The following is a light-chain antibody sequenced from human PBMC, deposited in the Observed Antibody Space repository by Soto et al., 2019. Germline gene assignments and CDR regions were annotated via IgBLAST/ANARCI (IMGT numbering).Light chain of an antibody. CDR3: YSFTSSNTYV. Sequence: QSALTQPPSVSGSPGQSVTISCTGTSSDVGSYNHVSWYQQPPGTAPKVIIYEVSNRPSGVPDRFSGSKSGNTASLTISGLQPEDEADYYCYSFTSSNTYVFGTGTKLTVL. CDR1: SSDVGSYNH. V-gene: IGLV2-18*02. CDR2: EVS. J-gene: IGLJ1*01.